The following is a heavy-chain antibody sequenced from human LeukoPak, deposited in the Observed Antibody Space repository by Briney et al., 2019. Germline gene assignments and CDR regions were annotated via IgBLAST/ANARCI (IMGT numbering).Heavy chain of an antibody. J-gene: IGHJ5*02. V-gene: IGHV4-59*08. CDR3: ARRIDYAWFDP. CDR2: IYYSGST. D-gene: IGHD4-17*01. CDR1: GGSISSYY. Sequence: SETLSLTCTVSGGSISSYYWSWIRQPPGKGLEWIGYIYYSGSTNYNPSLKSRVTISVDTSKNQFSLKLSSVTAADTAVYYCARRIDYAWFDPWAREPWSPSPQ.